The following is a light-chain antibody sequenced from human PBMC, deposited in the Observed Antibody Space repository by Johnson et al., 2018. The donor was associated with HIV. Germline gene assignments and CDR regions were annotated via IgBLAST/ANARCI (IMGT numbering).Light chain of an antibody. CDR2: DNN. CDR3: GTWDTSPGAHYV. V-gene: IGLV1-51*01. J-gene: IGLJ1*01. CDR1: SSNIGNNY. Sequence: QSVLTQPPSVSAAPGQKVTISCSGSSSNIGNNYVSWYQQLPGTAPKLLIYDNNKRPSGIPDRFSASQSGTSATLDITGLQTGDEADYYCGTWDTSPGAHYVFGSGTTVTVL.